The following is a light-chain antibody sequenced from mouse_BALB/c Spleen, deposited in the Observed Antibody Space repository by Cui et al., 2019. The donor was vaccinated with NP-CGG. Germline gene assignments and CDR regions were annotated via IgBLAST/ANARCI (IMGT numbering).Light chain of an antibody. CDR2: GTN. V-gene: IGLV1*01. Sequence: VEIQGAVPTIPPVEIVTVNFRTSIGGVTTSTYANWVQEKPDHLFTGQIGGTNNRAPGVSARFSGSLLGDKSALTIPGAQTEDEAIYFCTLWYSNHWVFGGGTKLTVL. J-gene: IGLJ1*01. CDR3: TLWYSNHWV. CDR1: IGGVTTSTY.